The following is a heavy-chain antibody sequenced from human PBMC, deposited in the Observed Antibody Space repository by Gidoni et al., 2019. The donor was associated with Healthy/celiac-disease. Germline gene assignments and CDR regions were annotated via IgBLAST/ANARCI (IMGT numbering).Heavy chain of an antibody. J-gene: IGHJ6*02. CDR3: AALRERDYYYYGMDV. CDR2: IYYSGST. D-gene: IGHD1-1*01. V-gene: IGHV4-59*01. Sequence: QVQLQESGPGLVKPSETLSLTCTVSGGSISSYYWSWIRQPPGKGLEWIGYIYYSGSTNYNPSLKSRVTISVETSKNQFSLKLSAVTAADTAVYYCAALRERDYYYYGMDVWGQGTTVTVSS. CDR1: GGSISSYY.